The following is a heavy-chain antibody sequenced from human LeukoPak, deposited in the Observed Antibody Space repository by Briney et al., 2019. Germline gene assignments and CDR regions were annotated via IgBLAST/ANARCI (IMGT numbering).Heavy chain of an antibody. CDR2: IYYSGST. J-gene: IGHJ5*02. V-gene: IGHV4-31*03. CDR1: GGSISSGGYY. D-gene: IGHD3-3*01. Sequence: SETLSLTCTVSGGSISSGGYYWSWIRQHPGKGPEWIGYIYYSGSTYYNPSLKSRVTISVDTSKNQFSLKLSSVTAADTAVYYCARVLTDFRPGWFDPWGQGTLVTVSS. CDR3: ARVLTDFRPGWFDP.